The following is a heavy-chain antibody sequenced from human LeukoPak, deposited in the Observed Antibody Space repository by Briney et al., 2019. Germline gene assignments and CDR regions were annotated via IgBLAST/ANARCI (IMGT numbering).Heavy chain of an antibody. V-gene: IGHV1-8*03. Sequence: GASVKVSCKASGYTFTSYDINWVRQATGQGLEWMGWMNPNSGNTGYAQKFQGRVTITRNTSISTAYMELSSLRSEDTAVYYCARVGGYSGYDRWSDPWGQGTLVTVSS. CDR3: ARVGGYSGYDRWSDP. D-gene: IGHD5-12*01. J-gene: IGHJ5*02. CDR2: MNPNSGNT. CDR1: GYTFTSYD.